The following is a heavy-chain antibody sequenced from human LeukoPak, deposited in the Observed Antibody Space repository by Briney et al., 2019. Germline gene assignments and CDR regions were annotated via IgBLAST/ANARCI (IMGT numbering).Heavy chain of an antibody. CDR3: ARDRGTISGWFDP. J-gene: IGHJ5*02. V-gene: IGHV3-7*01. CDR1: GFTFSSYW. Sequence: GVSLRLSCAASGFTFSSYWMSWVRQAPGKGLEGVANIKQDGSEKYYVDSVKGRFTISRDNAKDSLYLQMNSLRAEDTAVYYCARDRGTISGWFDPWGQGTLVTVSS. D-gene: IGHD1-1*01. CDR2: IKQDGSEK.